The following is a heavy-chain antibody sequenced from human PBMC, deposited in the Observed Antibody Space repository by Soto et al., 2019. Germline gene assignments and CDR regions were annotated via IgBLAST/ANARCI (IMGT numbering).Heavy chain of an antibody. D-gene: IGHD4-17*01. V-gene: IGHV1-69*01. Sequence: VQLMQSGAEVKQPGSSVKVSCKASGGTFSSHSINWVRQAPGQGLEWMGGIITLFGTANYAQNFQGRVTITADQSTSTADVELNSLSSDDTAVYYCAREVGYGGFSAGLLDWGEGTLVSVSS. J-gene: IGHJ4*02. CDR3: AREVGYGGFSAGLLD. CDR2: IITLFGTA. CDR1: GGTFSSHS.